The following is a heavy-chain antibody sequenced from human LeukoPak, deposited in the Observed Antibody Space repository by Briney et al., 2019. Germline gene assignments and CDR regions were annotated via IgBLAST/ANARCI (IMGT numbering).Heavy chain of an antibody. CDR1: GGSISSGGYS. V-gene: IGHV4-30-2*01. D-gene: IGHD2-15*01. Sequence: PSQTLSLTCAVSGGSISSGGYSWSWIRQPPGKGLKWIGYIYHSGSTNYNPSLKSRVTISVDTSKNQFSLKLSSVTAADTAVYYCARRPSVVAATRFAQPPAYVKNYYYYGMDVWGQGTTVTVSS. J-gene: IGHJ6*02. CDR3: ARRPSVVAATRFAQPPAYVKNYYYYGMDV. CDR2: IYHSGST.